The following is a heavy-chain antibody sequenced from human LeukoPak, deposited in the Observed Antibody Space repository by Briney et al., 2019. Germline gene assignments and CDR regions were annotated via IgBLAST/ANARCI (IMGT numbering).Heavy chain of an antibody. J-gene: IGHJ4*02. Sequence: GGSLRLSCAASGFTFSSYWTHWVRQAPGKGLVWVSRINTDGSSTSYADSVKGRFTISRDNAKNTLYLQMNSLRAEDTAVYYCARDMSYCSSTSCHPRDYFDYWGQGTLVTVSS. D-gene: IGHD2-2*01. CDR1: GFTFSSYW. CDR3: ARDMSYCSSTSCHPRDYFDY. CDR2: INTDGSST. V-gene: IGHV3-74*01.